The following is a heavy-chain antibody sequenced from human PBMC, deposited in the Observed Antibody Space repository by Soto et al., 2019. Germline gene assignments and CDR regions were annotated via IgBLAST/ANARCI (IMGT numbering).Heavy chain of an antibody. CDR2: INYSGCT. V-gene: IGHV4-34*01. D-gene: IGHD5-18*01. CDR1: GGSFSGYF. CDR3: ARHQFRGHNFAYHFDN. J-gene: IGHJ4*02. Sequence: SETLSLTCAVYGGSFSGYFWSWLRQSPGKGLEWIGGINYSGCTYYNPSLKSRVIISVDTSKNQFSLELSSVTAADAAVYYCARHQFRGHNFAYHFDNWGQGTLVTVSS.